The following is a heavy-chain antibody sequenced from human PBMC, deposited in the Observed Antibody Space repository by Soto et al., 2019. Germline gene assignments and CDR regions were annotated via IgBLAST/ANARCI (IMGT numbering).Heavy chain of an antibody. CDR1: GASISSSY. J-gene: IGHJ4*02. CDR3: ARVWGLDYIDS. CDR2: IYHSGST. V-gene: IGHV4-59*01. Sequence: SETLSLTCTVSGASISSSYWSWIRRPPGKGLEWIGYIYHSGSTKYNPSLKSRVTISVDTSKNQFSVKPSSVTAADTAVYYCARVWGLDYIDSWGQGTRVT. D-gene: IGHD7-27*01.